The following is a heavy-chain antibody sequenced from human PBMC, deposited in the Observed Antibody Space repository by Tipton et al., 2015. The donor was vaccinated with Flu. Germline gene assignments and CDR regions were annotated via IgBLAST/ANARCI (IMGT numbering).Heavy chain of an antibody. CDR1: GFTFSSYA. CDR2: ISGSGGST. CDR3: ARGGWRCSSTSCYGDY. V-gene: IGHV3-23*01. Sequence: LSLTCAASGFTFSSYAMSWVRQAPGKGLEWVSAISGSGGSTYYADSVKGRFTISRDNSKNTLYLQMNSLRAEDTAVYYCARGGWRCSSTSCYGDYWGQGTLVTVSS. J-gene: IGHJ4*02. D-gene: IGHD2-2*01.